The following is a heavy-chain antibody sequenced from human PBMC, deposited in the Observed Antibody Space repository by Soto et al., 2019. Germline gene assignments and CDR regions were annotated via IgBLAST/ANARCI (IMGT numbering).Heavy chain of an antibody. CDR1: GGTFSSYA. V-gene: IGHV1-69*13. D-gene: IGHD5-12*01. Sequence: SVKVSCKASGGTFSSYAISWVRQAPGQGLEWMGGIIPIFGTANYAQKFQGRVTITADESTSTAYMELSSLRSEDTAVYYCAINRWLCKGNLKNWGQGTLVTVSS. CDR3: AINRWLCKGNLKN. CDR2: IIPIFGTA. J-gene: IGHJ4*02.